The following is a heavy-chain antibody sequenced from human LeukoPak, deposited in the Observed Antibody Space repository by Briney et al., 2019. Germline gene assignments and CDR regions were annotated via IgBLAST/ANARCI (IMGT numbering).Heavy chain of an antibody. D-gene: IGHD3-22*01. J-gene: IGHJ4*02. CDR3: ARMGRYYDSSGSPAY. V-gene: IGHV1-2*02. Sequence: ASVKVSCKASGYTLTGYYMHWVRQAPGQGLEWMGWINPNSGGTNYAQKFQGRVTMTRDTSISTAYMELSRLRSDDTAVYYCARMGRYYDSSGSPAYWGQGTLVTVSS. CDR1: GYTLTGYY. CDR2: INPNSGGT.